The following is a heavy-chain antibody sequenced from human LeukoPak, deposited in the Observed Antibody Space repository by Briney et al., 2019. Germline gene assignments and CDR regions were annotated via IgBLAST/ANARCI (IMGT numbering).Heavy chain of an antibody. V-gene: IGHV4-34*01. D-gene: IGHD3-10*01. J-gene: IGHJ6*03. CDR2: INHSGST. CDR3: ARGGVQPMDV. CDR1: GGSFSGYY. Sequence: SETLSLTCAVYGGSFSGYYWSWIRQPPGKGLEWIGEINHSGSTNYNPSLKSRATISVDTSKNQFSLKLSSVTAADTAVYYCARGGVQPMDVWGKGTTVTVSS.